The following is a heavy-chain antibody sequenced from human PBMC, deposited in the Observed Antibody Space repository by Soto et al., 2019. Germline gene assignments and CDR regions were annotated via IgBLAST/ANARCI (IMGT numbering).Heavy chain of an antibody. CDR3: ARGIVGATLYYFDY. CDR1: GGSFSGYY. V-gene: IGHV4-34*01. D-gene: IGHD1-26*01. J-gene: IGHJ4*02. CDR2: INHSGST. Sequence: QVQLQQWGAGLLKPSETLSLTCAVYGGSFSGYYWSWIRQPPGKGLEWIGEINHSGSTNYNPSLKSRVTISVDTSKNQFSLKLSSVTAADTAVYYCARGIVGATLYYFDYWGQGTLVTVSS.